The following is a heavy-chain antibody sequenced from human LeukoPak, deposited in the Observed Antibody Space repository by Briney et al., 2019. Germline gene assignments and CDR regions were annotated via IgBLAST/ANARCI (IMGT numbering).Heavy chain of an antibody. Sequence: PGGSLSLSCAASGFTFSSYAMTWVRQAPRKGLEWVSAISGSGGSTYYADSVKGRFTISRDNSKNTLYLQMNSLRAEDTAVYYCAKDPGYSSGWYYVYWGQGTLVTVSS. CDR3: AKDPGYSSGWYYVY. CDR2: ISGSGGST. D-gene: IGHD6-19*01. V-gene: IGHV3-23*01. J-gene: IGHJ4*02. CDR1: GFTFSSYA.